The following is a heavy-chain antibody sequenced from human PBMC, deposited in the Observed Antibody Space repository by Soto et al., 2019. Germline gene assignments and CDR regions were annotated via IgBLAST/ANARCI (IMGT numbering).Heavy chain of an antibody. D-gene: IGHD3-22*01. Sequence: GSSVKVSCKASGYTFSDYYIHWLRQAPGQGLEWMGWINPDNGGIKYAQKFQGRVTMTRDTSISTAYMDLSRLRSDDTAVYYCARSNYYDNSGYPGGPWNWGQGTQGTISX. CDR1: GYTFSDYY. CDR2: INPDNGGI. J-gene: IGHJ4*02. CDR3: ARSNYYDNSGYPGGPWN. V-gene: IGHV1-2*02.